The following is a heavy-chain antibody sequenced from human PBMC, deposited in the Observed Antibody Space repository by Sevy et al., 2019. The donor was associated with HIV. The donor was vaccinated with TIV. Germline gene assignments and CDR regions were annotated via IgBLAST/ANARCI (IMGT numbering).Heavy chain of an antibody. CDR2: IKSKTDGGTT. J-gene: IGHJ3*02. CDR3: TTGGYSCFSSSGRIIDAFDI. CDR1: GFTFSNAW. D-gene: IGHD5-18*01. V-gene: IGHV3-15*01. Sequence: GGSLRLSCAASGFTFSNAWMSWVRQAPGKGLEWVGRIKSKTDGGTTDYAAPVKGRFTISRDDSKNTLYMQMNSLKTEDTAVYYCTTGGYSCFSSSGRIIDAFDIWGQGTMVTVSS.